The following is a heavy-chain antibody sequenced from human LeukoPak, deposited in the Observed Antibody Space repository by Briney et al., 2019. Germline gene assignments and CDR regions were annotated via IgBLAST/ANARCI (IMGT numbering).Heavy chain of an antibody. CDR2: IYYSGST. J-gene: IGHJ3*02. CDR1: GGSISSSSYY. Sequence: PSETLSLTCTVSGGSISSSSYYWGWIRQPPGKGLEWIGSIYYSGSTYYNPSLKSRVTISVDTSKNQFSLKLSSVTAADTAVYYCARNRTMITFGGARNDAFDIWGQGTMVTVSS. D-gene: IGHD3-16*01. V-gene: IGHV4-39*07. CDR3: ARNRTMITFGGARNDAFDI.